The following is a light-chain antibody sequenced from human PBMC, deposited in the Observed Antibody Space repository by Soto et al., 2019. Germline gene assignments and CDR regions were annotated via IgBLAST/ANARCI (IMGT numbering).Light chain of an antibody. J-gene: IGKJ5*01. CDR3: QQRTYSIT. CDR1: QSVTSTS. CDR2: GAS. Sequence: EIVLTQSPGTLSLSPGERATLSCRASQSVTSTSLAWYQQKPGQAPRLLMYGASSRATGTPVRFSGSGSGTDFTLTISSLEPEDFAVYYCQQRTYSITFGQGTRLEIK. V-gene: IGKV3D-20*02.